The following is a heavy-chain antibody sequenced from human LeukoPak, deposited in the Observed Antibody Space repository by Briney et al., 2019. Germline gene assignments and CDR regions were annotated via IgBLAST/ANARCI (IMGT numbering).Heavy chain of an antibody. CDR1: GFTFSSYW. Sequence: GGSPRLSCAASGFTFSSYWMHWVRQAPGKGLVWVSRINSDGSSTSYADSVKGRFTISRDNAKNTLYLQMNSLRAEDTAVCYCATGQGHGMDVWGQGTTVTVSS. CDR2: INSDGSST. D-gene: IGHD1-14*01. J-gene: IGHJ6*02. V-gene: IGHV3-74*01. CDR3: ATGQGHGMDV.